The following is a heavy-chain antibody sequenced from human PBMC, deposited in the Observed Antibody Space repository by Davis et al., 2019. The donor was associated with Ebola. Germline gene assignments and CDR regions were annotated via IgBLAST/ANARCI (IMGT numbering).Heavy chain of an antibody. Sequence: AASVKVSCKASGYTFTSYYMHWVRQAPGQGLEWMGIINPSGGSTSYAQKFQGRVTMTTHTSTNTVYMDLRSLRSDDTAVYYCARDGSGYAEDYWGQGTLVTVSS. CDR2: INPSGGST. D-gene: IGHD5-12*01. CDR1: GYTFTSYY. CDR3: ARDGSGYAEDY. J-gene: IGHJ4*02. V-gene: IGHV1-46*01.